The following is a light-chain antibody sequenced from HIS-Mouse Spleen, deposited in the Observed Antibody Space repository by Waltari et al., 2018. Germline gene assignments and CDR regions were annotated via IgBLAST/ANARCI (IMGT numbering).Light chain of an antibody. CDR2: KDS. J-gene: IGLJ3*02. CDR1: VLKKKY. V-gene: IGLV3-27*01. Sequence: SYELTQPSSVSVSPGQTARITCSGDVLKKKYARWFQQKPGQAPGRVIYKDSERPSGIPERFSGSSSGTTVTLTISGAQVEDEADYYCYSAADNNLVFGGGTKLTVL. CDR3: YSAADNNLV.